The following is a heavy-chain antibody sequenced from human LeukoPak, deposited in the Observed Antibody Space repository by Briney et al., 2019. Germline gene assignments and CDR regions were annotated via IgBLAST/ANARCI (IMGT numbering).Heavy chain of an antibody. CDR1: GFTFNIYG. V-gene: IGHV3-23*01. CDR3: AKSTSMVPVTTFDY. Sequence: GVSLRLSCSGSGFTFNIYGTTWVRQAPGKGLEWVSGISGSGGSTYYADSVKGRFTISRDNSKNTLYLQMNSLRVEDTAVYYCAKSTSMVPVTTFDYWGQGTLVTVSS. CDR2: ISGSGGST. D-gene: IGHD4-11*01. J-gene: IGHJ4*02.